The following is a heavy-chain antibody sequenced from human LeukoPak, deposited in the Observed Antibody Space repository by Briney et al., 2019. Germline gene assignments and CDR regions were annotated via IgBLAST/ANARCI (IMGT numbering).Heavy chain of an antibody. D-gene: IGHD2-2*02. Sequence: GASVKVSCKASGYTFTGYYMHWVRQAPGQGLEWMGWINPNSGGTNYAQKFQGRVTMTRDTSISTAYMELSRLRSDDTAVYYCAREKRGCSSTSCYTSKSAMIYWGQGTLVTVSS. CDR3: AREKRGCSSTSCYTSKSAMIY. V-gene: IGHV1-2*02. CDR1: GYTFTGYY. CDR2: INPNSGGT. J-gene: IGHJ4*02.